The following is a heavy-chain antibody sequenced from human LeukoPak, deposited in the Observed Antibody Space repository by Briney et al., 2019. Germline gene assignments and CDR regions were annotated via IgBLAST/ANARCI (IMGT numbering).Heavy chain of an antibody. CDR2: IYSGGST. Sequence: GGSLRLSCAASGFTVSSNYMSWVRQAPGKGLEWVSVIYSGGSTHYADSVKGRFTISRDNSKNTLYLQMNSLRAEDTAVYYCARVSGLEMATLRYWGQGTLVTVSS. V-gene: IGHV3-53*01. CDR3: ARVSGLEMATLRY. D-gene: IGHD5-24*01. J-gene: IGHJ4*02. CDR1: GFTVSSNY.